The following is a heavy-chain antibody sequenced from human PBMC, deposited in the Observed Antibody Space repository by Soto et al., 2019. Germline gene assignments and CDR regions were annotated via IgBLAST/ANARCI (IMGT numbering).Heavy chain of an antibody. CDR3: ASYNWETTSDY. Sequence: EVQLVESGGGLVQPGGSLRVSCAATGFSFNSLWMYRIRQSPGEGLQWISGINGNGRSTRYADSVEGRFTISRDNAKNTLYLQMNSLRAEDTAVYYCASYNWETTSDYWGQGTLVTVSS. J-gene: IGHJ4*02. CDR1: GFSFNSLW. CDR2: INGNGRST. V-gene: IGHV3-74*01. D-gene: IGHD1-20*01.